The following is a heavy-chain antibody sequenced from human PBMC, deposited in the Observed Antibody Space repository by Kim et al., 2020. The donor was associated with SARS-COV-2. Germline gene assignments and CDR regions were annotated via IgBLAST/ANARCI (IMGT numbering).Heavy chain of an antibody. CDR2: IYYTGST. CDR1: GDSITNYY. J-gene: IGHJ4*02. CDR3: ARHSYDYDSSGLFDY. D-gene: IGHD3-22*01. Sequence: SETLSLTCTVSGDSITNYYWSWIRQPPGKGLEWIGYIYYTGSTKYNPSLKSRVTISEDTSKNQFSLTLNSVTAADTAAYYCARHSYDYDSSGLFDYWGQG. V-gene: IGHV4-59*08.